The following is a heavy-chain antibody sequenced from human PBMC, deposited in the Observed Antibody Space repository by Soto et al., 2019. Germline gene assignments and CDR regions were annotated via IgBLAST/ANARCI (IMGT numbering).Heavy chain of an antibody. CDR3: ATGARQAMIGGWYFDY. CDR2: FDPEDGET. CDR1: GYTLTELS. Sequence: ASVKVSCKVSGYTLTELSMHWVRQAPGKGLEWMGGFDPEDGETIYAQKFQGRVTMTEDTSTDTAYMELSSLRSEDTAVYYCATGARQAMIGGWYFDYWGQGTLVTVSS. J-gene: IGHJ4*02. V-gene: IGHV1-24*01. D-gene: IGHD6-19*01.